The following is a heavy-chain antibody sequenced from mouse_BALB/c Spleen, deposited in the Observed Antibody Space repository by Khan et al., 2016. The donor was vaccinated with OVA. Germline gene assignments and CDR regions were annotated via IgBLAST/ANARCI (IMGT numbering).Heavy chain of an antibody. CDR2: ILSGNSDT. CDR3: TRAGYGAFAN. CDR1: GYTFTSYW. Sequence: VRLQQSGTVLARPGSSVKMSCKASGYTFTSYWMHWVKQGPGQGLEWIGCILSGNSDTSYNKKFKGKAKLTAVTSAITAYLELSSLPNEDSAVYYCTRAGYGAFANWGRGTLVTVSA. D-gene: IGHD1-1*01. V-gene: IGHV1-5*01. J-gene: IGHJ3*01.